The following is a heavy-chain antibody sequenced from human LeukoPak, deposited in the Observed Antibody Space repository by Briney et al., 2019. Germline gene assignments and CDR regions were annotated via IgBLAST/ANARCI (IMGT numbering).Heavy chain of an antibody. CDR2: IKEDGSQK. V-gene: IGHV3-7*01. J-gene: IGHJ4*02. CDR1: ASTFSRSY. Sequence: GGSLRLSCAASASTFSRSYMGWVRQAPGKGLEWVANIKEDGSQKYYMDSVKGRFTISRDNAKSSLFLQMNNLRVEDTAVYYCTRDQTWGQGTLVTVSS. CDR3: TRDQT.